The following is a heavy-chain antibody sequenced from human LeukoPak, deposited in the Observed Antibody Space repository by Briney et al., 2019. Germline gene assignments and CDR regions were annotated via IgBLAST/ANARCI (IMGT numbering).Heavy chain of an antibody. CDR1: GYRFTSYC. J-gene: IGHJ4*02. V-gene: IGHV5-51*01. CDR3: PRFKTGYYNLDGLDY. Sequence: PGESLKISCRGSGYRFTSYCCGWVREMAGKGLEWMGIIYPGDSDARYSTSFQGQDTISADKSISTAYLQWSSLKASDTAMYYCPRFKTGYYNLDGLDYWDQGTVVTVSS. D-gene: IGHD3-9*01. CDR2: IYPGDSDA.